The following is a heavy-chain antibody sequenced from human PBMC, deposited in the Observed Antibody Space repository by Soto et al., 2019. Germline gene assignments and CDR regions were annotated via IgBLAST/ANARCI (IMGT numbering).Heavy chain of an antibody. V-gene: IGHV3-23*01. CDR3: AKRISAAAGRYLDY. CDR1: GFTFSSYA. CDR2: ISGSGGST. J-gene: IGHJ4*02. D-gene: IGHD6-13*01. Sequence: EVQLLESGGGLVQPGGSLRLSCAASGFTFSSYAVSWVRQAPGKGLEWVSVISGSGGSTYYADSVKGRFTISRDNSKNTLYLQMNSLRAEDTAVYYCAKRISAAAGRYLDYWGQGTLVTVSS.